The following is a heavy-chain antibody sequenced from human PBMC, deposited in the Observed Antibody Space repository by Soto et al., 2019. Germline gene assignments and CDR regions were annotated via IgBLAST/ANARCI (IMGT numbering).Heavy chain of an antibody. V-gene: IGHV3-23*01. J-gene: IGHJ4*02. CDR2: ISGSDGKT. D-gene: IGHD3-3*01. Sequence: GGSLRLSCAASGFSFGSYALSWVRQAPGKGLEWVSTISGSDGKTFYADSVKGRFSISRDTSQSTLYLQMNSLRADDTAMYYCARWSYLDYWGQGT. CDR3: ARWSYLDY. CDR1: GFSFGSYA.